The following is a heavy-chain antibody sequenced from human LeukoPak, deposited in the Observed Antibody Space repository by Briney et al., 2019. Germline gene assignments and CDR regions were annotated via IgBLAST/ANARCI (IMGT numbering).Heavy chain of an antibody. D-gene: IGHD3-16*01. CDR1: GYTFTSYY. Sequence: ASVKVSCKASGYTFTSYYMHWVRHAPGQGLEWMGIINPSGGSTSYAQKFQGRVTMTRDTSTSTVYMELSSLRSEDTAVYYCARDHGWGMTDYWGQGTLVTVSS. CDR2: INPSGGST. V-gene: IGHV1-46*03. CDR3: ARDHGWGMTDY. J-gene: IGHJ4*02.